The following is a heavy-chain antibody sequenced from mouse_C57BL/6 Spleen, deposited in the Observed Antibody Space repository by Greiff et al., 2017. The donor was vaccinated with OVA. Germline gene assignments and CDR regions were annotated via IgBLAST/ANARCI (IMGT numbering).Heavy chain of an antibody. CDR1: GFNIKDYY. J-gene: IGHJ3*01. CDR2: IDPEDGDT. D-gene: IGHD1-1*01. Sequence: EVQLQQSGAELVRPGASVKLSCTASGFNIKDYYMHWVKQRPEQGLEWIGRIDPEDGDTEYAPKFQGKATMTADTSSNTAYLQLSSLTSEDTAVYYCTTGGYYGSSSWFAYWGQGTLVTVSA. V-gene: IGHV14-1*01. CDR3: TTGGYYGSSSWFAY.